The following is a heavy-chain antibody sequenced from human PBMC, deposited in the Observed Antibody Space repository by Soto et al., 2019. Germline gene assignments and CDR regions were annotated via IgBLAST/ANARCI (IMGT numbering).Heavy chain of an antibody. CDR1: GGSISSSSYY. CDR2: IYYSGST. Sequence: SETLSLTCTVSGGSISSSSYYWGWIRQPPGKGLEWIGSIYYSGSTYYNPSLKSRVTISVDTSKNQFSLKLSSVTAADTAVYYCARAGAATHNWFDPWGQGTLVTVSS. D-gene: IGHD2-15*01. V-gene: IGHV4-39*01. J-gene: IGHJ5*02. CDR3: ARAGAATHNWFDP.